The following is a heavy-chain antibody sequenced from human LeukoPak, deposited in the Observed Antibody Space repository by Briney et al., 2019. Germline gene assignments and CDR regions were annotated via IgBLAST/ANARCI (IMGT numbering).Heavy chain of an antibody. CDR2: INSDGSSP. D-gene: IGHD6-19*01. CDR3: ARPVAGTYAPMDS. Sequence: GGSLRLSCAVSGFTFSDYWMHWVRQSPGKVPVCVSRINSDGSSPNYAGSVQGRFTISRDNTKNTLYLQMHSLRVDDTGVYYCARPVAGTYAPMDSWGQGTLVTVSS. V-gene: IGHV3-74*01. CDR1: GFTFSDYW. J-gene: IGHJ4*02.